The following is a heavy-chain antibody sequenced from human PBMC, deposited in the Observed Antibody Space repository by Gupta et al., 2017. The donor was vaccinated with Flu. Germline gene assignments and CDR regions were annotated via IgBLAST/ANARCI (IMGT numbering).Heavy chain of an antibody. Sequence: EVQLVESGGGLVQPGGSLRLSCAASGFTFSSYWMHWVRQAPGKGLVWVSRINSDGSSTSYADSVKGRFTISRDNAKNTLYLQMNSLRAEDTAVYYCARGMGVRGVLYYYGMDVWGQGTTVTVSS. CDR1: GFTFSSYW. V-gene: IGHV3-74*01. J-gene: IGHJ6*02. CDR2: INSDGSST. CDR3: ARGMGVRGVLYYYGMDV. D-gene: IGHD3-10*01.